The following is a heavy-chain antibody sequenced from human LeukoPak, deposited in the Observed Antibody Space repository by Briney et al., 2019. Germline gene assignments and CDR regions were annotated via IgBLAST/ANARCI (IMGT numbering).Heavy chain of an antibody. CDR1: GGSISSVDYY. D-gene: IGHD3-10*01. CDR3: AREGSGTNWFDP. V-gene: IGHV4-30-4*02. Sequence: SDTLSLTCTVSGGSISSVDYYWSWIRQPPGKGLEWIGYIYYSGSTYYNPSLKSRVSISLDTSKNQFSLKLSSVTAADTAVYYCAREGSGTNWFDPWGQGTLVTVSS. J-gene: IGHJ5*02. CDR2: IYYSGST.